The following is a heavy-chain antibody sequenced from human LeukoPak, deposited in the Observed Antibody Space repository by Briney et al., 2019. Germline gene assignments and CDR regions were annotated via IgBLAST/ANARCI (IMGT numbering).Heavy chain of an antibody. V-gene: IGHV4-34*01. CDR2: INQSGST. CDR3: ARGPSKEYYYYGSGSYFY. CDR1: GGSFSGYS. D-gene: IGHD3-10*01. J-gene: IGHJ4*02. Sequence: PSETLSLTCAVYGGSFSGYSWSWIRQPPGKGLEWIGEINQSGSTNYNPSLKSRVTISVDTSKNQFSLKLSSVTAADTAVYYCARGPSKEYYYYGSGSYFYWGQGTLVTVSS.